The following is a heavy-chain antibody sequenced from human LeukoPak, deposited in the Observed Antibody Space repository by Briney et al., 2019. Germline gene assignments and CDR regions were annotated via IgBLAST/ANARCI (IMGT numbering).Heavy chain of an antibody. CDR2: ISYDGSNK. CDR1: GFSFSTYG. V-gene: IGHV3-30*03. CDR3: ARDHYDSSGYGFDY. D-gene: IGHD3-22*01. Sequence: GGSLRLSCVASGFSFSTYGLHWVRQAPGKGLEWVAVISYDGSNKYYADSVKGRFTISRDNSKNTLYPQMNSLRAEDTAVYYCARDHYDSSGYGFDYWGQGTLVTVSS. J-gene: IGHJ4*02.